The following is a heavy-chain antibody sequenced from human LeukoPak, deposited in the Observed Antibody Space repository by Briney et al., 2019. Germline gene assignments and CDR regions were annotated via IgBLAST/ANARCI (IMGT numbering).Heavy chain of an antibody. CDR3: AREMVGPTGNWFDP. Sequence: SSATLSLTCTVSGGSISSHYWTWIRQPPGKGLEWIGYIYYSGNTNCNPSLKSRVTISVDTSKNQFSLKLSSVTAADTAVYYCAREMVGPTGNWFDPWGQGTLVTVSS. D-gene: IGHD1-26*01. CDR2: IYYSGNT. V-gene: IGHV4-59*11. J-gene: IGHJ5*02. CDR1: GGSISSHY.